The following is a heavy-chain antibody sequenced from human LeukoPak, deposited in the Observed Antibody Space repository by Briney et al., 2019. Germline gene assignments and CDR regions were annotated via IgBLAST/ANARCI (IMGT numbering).Heavy chain of an antibody. V-gene: IGHV1-2*02. CDR1: GYVFSGYY. CDR3: TRVGHNWNRRADH. J-gene: IGHJ4*02. D-gene: IGHD1-20*01. Sequence: EASVKVSCKASGYVFSGYYIHWVRQAPGQGLEWMGWVDPVTGGTDYARNLKGRITITTDRSTNTAYMELKRLTFDDTAVYYCTRVGHNWNRRADHWGLGTLVTVSS. CDR2: VDPVTGGT.